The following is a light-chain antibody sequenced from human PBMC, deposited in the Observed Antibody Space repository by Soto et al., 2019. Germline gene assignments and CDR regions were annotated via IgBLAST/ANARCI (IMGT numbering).Light chain of an antibody. V-gene: IGKV1-39*01. CDR1: ESINRH. CDR3: QQSYTALSIT. J-gene: IGKJ5*01. CDR2: AAS. Sequence: DIQMTQSPSSLSASVGDRVTITCRASESINRHLNWYQQQPGKAPKLLIYAASSSLNGVPSRFXCGGSGTDFTLIITNLQPEDFATYYCQQSYTALSITFGQGTRLEIK.